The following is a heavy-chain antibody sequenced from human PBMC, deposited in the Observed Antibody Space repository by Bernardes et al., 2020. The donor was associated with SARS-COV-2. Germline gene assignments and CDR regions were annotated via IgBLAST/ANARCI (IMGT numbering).Heavy chain of an antibody. J-gene: IGHJ4*02. CDR3: AKPLGSCTSSTCYVRADNPFDS. V-gene: IGHV3-23*01. Sequence: GGFLRRSCVASGFTFSAYGMAWVRQAPGKGLEWVSGISGRDGRTFDADPVKGRFTISRDNSKNRLYLQMNNLRGEDTAVYYCAKPLGSCTSSTCYVRADNPFDSWGQGTLVTVSS. CDR1: GFTFSAYG. CDR2: ISGRDGRT. D-gene: IGHD2-2*01.